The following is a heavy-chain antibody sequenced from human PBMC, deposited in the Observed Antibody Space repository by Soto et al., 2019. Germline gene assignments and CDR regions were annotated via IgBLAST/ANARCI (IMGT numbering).Heavy chain of an antibody. CDR1: GFTFSSYW. J-gene: IGHJ4*02. V-gene: IGHV3-74*01. CDR2: INSDGSST. CDR3: ARPDFWSGYYDY. Sequence: GGSLRLSCAASGFTFSSYWMHWVRQAPGKGLVWVSRINSDGSSTSYADSVKGRFTISRDNAKNTLYLQMNSLRAEDTAVYYCARPDFWSGYYDYWGQGTLVTVSS. D-gene: IGHD3-3*01.